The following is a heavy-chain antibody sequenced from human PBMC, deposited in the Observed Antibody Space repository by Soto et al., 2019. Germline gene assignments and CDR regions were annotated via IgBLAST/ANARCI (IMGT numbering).Heavy chain of an antibody. J-gene: IGHJ4*02. V-gene: IGHV3-23*01. CDR1: GFTFSSYA. D-gene: IGHD6-19*01. CDR2: ISGSGGST. Sequence: PGGSLRLSCAASGFTFSSYAMSWVRQAPGKGLEWVTAISGSGGSTYYADSVKGRFTISRDNSKNTLYLQMNSLRAEDTAVYYCAKDSLPLHLGIAVAGTGFDYWGQGTLVTVSS. CDR3: AKDSLPLHLGIAVAGTGFDY.